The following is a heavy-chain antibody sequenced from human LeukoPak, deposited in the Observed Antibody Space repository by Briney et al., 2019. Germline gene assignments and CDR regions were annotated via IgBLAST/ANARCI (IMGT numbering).Heavy chain of an antibody. Sequence: GGSLRLSCAASGFTFSSYGMHWVRQAPGKGLEWVAVIWYDGSNKYYADSVKGRFTISRDNSKNTLYLQMNSLRAEDTAVYYCARRARLQQNWNYDYYYGMDVWGQGTTVTVSS. V-gene: IGHV3-33*01. CDR3: ARRARLQQNWNYDYYYGMDV. D-gene: IGHD1-1*01. CDR1: GFTFSSYG. CDR2: IWYDGSNK. J-gene: IGHJ6*02.